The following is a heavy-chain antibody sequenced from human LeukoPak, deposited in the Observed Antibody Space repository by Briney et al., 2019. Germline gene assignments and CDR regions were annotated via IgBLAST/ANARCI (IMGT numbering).Heavy chain of an antibody. CDR3: AKDRDTISIYYFYGMDV. V-gene: IGHV3-30*18. CDR1: GFSFSGHS. Sequence: PGGSLRLSCAASGFSFSGHSMHWVRQAPGKGLEWVAVISYDGSHKYYPDSVKGRFTISRDNSKNTLYLQMRSLRPEDTAIYYCAKDRDTISIYYFYGMDVWGQGTTVTVSS. D-gene: IGHD5-18*01. CDR2: ISYDGSHK. J-gene: IGHJ6*02.